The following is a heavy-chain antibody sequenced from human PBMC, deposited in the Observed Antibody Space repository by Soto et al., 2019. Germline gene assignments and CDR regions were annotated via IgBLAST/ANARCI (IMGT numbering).Heavy chain of an antibody. Sequence: QVQLQESGPGLVKPSQTLSLTCTVSGGSISSGDYYWSWIRQPPGKGLEWIGYIYYSGSTYYNPSLKSRVTISVDTSKNQFSLKLSSVTAADTAVYYCARGPGYYDSSGYQEDYWGQGTLVTVSS. J-gene: IGHJ4*02. CDR2: IYYSGST. CDR1: GGSISSGDYY. V-gene: IGHV4-30-4*01. D-gene: IGHD3-22*01. CDR3: ARGPGYYDSSGYQEDY.